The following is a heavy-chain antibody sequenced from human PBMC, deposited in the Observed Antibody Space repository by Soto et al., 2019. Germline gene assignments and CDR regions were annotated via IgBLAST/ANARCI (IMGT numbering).Heavy chain of an antibody. J-gene: IGHJ4*02. V-gene: IGHV3-72*01. CDR2: TRNKANRYTT. Sequence: GGSLRLSCAASGVSFSDHYMDWVRQAPGKGLEWVARTRNKANRYTTEYAASVKGRFTISRDDSKNSLYLQMNSLQTEDTAVYYCGRVGDYNFWSGPDYWGQGTLVTVSS. D-gene: IGHD3-3*01. CDR3: GRVGDYNFWSGPDY. CDR1: GVSFSDHY.